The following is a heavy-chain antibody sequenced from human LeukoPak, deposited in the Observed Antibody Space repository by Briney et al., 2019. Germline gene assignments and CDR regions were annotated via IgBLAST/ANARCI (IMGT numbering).Heavy chain of an antibody. V-gene: IGHV4-39*01. CDR2: IYYSGSP. D-gene: IGHD6-19*01. Sequence: PSETLSLTCTVSGGSISSSSYYWGWIRQPPGKGLEWIGSIYYSGSPYYNPSLKSRVAISVDTSKNQFTLKLSSVTAANTAVYYCARQVGSSGWYLVDYGGQGSLVTVSS. CDR3: ARQVGSSGWYLVDY. J-gene: IGHJ4*02. CDR1: GGSISSSSYY.